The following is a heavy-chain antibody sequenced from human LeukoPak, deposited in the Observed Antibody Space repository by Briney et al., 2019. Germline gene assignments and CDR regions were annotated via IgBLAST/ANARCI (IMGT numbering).Heavy chain of an antibody. Sequence: GGSLRLSSAASGFTVSSNYMSWVRQAPGKGLEWVSIIYSGGSTYYADSVKGRFTISRDNSKNTLYLQMNSLRAEDTAVYYCARDQNYNYDSSGSPVAWGQGTLVTVSS. CDR3: ARDQNYNYDSSGSPVA. D-gene: IGHD3-22*01. CDR1: GFTVSSNY. CDR2: IYSGGST. V-gene: IGHV3-53*01. J-gene: IGHJ5*02.